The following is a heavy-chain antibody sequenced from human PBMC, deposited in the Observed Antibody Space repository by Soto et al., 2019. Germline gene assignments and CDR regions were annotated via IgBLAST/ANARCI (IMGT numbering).Heavy chain of an antibody. CDR3: AREGLGYYYGMDV. J-gene: IGHJ6*02. CDR1: VYTLNGYC. D-gene: IGHD3-16*01. CDR2: INPNSGGT. Sequence: ASVKVCCKDSVYTLNGYCIQWVRQDPGQGPEWMGWINPNSGGTNYAQKFQGWVTMTRDTSISTAYMELSRLRSDDTAVYYCAREGLGYYYGMDVWGQGTTVTVSS. V-gene: IGHV1-2*04.